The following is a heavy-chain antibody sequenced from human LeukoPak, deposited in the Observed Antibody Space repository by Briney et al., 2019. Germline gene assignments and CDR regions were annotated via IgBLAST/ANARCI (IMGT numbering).Heavy chain of an antibody. Sequence: GGSLRLSCATSGFTFSNNYMSWVRQAPGKGLECVSVIDSAGSTYYAASVKGRFTISRDISKNALFLLMNSLTAEDTAVYYCARVGYTSSWGERFYFDYWGLGTVVTVPS. J-gene: IGHJ4*02. V-gene: IGHV3-66*01. CDR1: GFTFSNNY. D-gene: IGHD6-13*01. CDR2: IDSAGST. CDR3: ARVGYTSSWGERFYFDY.